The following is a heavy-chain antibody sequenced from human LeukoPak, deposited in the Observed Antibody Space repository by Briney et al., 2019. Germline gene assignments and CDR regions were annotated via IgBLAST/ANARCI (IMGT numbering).Heavy chain of an antibody. CDR3: ARTSMVRGVSMNWFDP. CDR1: GFTFSSYS. Sequence: GGSLRLSCAASGFTFSSYSMNWVRQAPGEGLEWVSYISSSSSTIYYADSVKGRFTISRDNAKNSLYLQMNSLRAEDTAVYYCARTSMVRGVSMNWFDPWGQGTLVTVSS. D-gene: IGHD3-10*01. J-gene: IGHJ5*02. CDR2: ISSSSSTI. V-gene: IGHV3-48*04.